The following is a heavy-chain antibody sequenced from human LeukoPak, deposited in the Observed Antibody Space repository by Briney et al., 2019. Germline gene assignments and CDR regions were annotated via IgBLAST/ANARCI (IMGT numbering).Heavy chain of an antibody. D-gene: IGHD2-21*01. CDR3: ERLYEGKLPHDF. CDR2: ISHRGNT. V-gene: IGHV4-39*01. Sequence: SETLSLTSSVSGGSISSSTNYWGWIRQPQGKGLEWFGSISHRGNTYYNPSLRSRVTISVDTPMNQLSLKLSSVTAADTAAYYCERLYEGKLPHDFWGQGTLVTVSS. CDR1: GGSISSSTNY. J-gene: IGHJ4*02.